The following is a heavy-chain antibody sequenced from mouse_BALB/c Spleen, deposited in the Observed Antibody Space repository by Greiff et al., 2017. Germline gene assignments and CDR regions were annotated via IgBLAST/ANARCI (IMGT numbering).Heavy chain of an antibody. J-gene: IGHJ1*01. CDR2: INSNGGST. CDR3: ARDDGYWYFDV. Sequence: EVQGVESGGGLVQPGGSLKLSCAASGFTFSSYGMSWVRQTPDKRLELVATINSNGGSTYYPDSVKGRFTISRDNAKNTLYLQMSSLKSEDTAMYYCARDDGYWYFDVWGAGTTVTVSS. CDR1: GFTFSSYG. D-gene: IGHD2-3*01. V-gene: IGHV5-6-3*01.